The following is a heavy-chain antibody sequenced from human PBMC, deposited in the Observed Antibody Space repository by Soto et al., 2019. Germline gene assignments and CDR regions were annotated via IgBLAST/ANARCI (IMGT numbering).Heavy chain of an antibody. Sequence: SETLSLTCTVSGGSISSYYWSWIRQPPGKGLEWIGYIYYSGSTNYNPPLKSRVTISVDTSKNQFSLKLSSVTAADTAVYYCARDGWSIAARNYYGMDVWGQGTTVTV. V-gene: IGHV4-59*01. J-gene: IGHJ6*02. CDR1: GGSISSYY. CDR3: ARDGWSIAARNYYGMDV. D-gene: IGHD6-6*01. CDR2: IYYSGST.